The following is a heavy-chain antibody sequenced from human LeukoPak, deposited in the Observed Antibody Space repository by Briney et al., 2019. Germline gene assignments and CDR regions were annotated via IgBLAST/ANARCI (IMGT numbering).Heavy chain of an antibody. D-gene: IGHD4-23*01. CDR2: IKSKTDGGTT. V-gene: IGHV3-15*07. CDR3: TTKGSNFEFDY. CDR1: SFTFSNAW. Sequence: TGGSLRLSCAASSFTFSNAWMNWVRQAPGKGLEWVGRIKSKTDGGTTDYAAPVKGRFTISRDDSKNTLYLQMNSLKTEDTAVYYFTTKGSNFEFDYWGQGTLVTVSS. J-gene: IGHJ4*02.